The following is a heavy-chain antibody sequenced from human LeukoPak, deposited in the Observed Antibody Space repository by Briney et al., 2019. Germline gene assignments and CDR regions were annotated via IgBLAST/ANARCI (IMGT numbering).Heavy chain of an antibody. Sequence: GGSLRLSCAASGFTVITNDMTCVRQPPGKGREWDSVLYSDGNTKYADSVQGRFTISRDNSKNTLYLEMNSLSPDDTAVYYCARGVEPLAANTLAYWGQGTLVTVSS. CDR2: LYSDGNT. J-gene: IGHJ4*02. CDR1: GFTVITND. V-gene: IGHV3-53*01. D-gene: IGHD1-14*01. CDR3: ARGVEPLAANTLAY.